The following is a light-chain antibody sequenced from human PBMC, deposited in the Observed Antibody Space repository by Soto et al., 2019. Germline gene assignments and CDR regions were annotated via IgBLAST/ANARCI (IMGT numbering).Light chain of an antibody. CDR1: QSLSNK. CDR2: GSS. CDR3: QDYNMWNPIT. V-gene: IGKV3-15*01. J-gene: IGKJ4*01. Sequence: EIVMTQSPATLSVSPAERATLSCRASQSLSNKLAWYQQKPGQAPRLLIYGSSTRATGIPARLSGSGSGTEFTLTISILQSEDFAVYFCQDYNMWNPITFGGGTKV.